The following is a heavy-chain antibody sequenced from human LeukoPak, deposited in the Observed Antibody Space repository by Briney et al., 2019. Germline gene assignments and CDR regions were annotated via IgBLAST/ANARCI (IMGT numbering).Heavy chain of an antibody. Sequence: SETLSLTCTVSGGSISSSSYYWSWIRQPPGKGLEWIGYIHYSGSTNYSPSLKSRVTISVDTSKNQFSLKLSSVTAADTAVYYCARGIDYGDYVRYFDYWGQGTLVTVSS. D-gene: IGHD4-17*01. CDR3: ARGIDYGDYVRYFDY. CDR2: IHYSGST. J-gene: IGHJ4*02. CDR1: GGSISSSSYY. V-gene: IGHV4-61*05.